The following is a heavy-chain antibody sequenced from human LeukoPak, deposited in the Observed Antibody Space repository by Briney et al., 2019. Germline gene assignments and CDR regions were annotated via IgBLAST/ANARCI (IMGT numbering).Heavy chain of an antibody. J-gene: IGHJ4*02. CDR2: ISSRSTTI. CDR3: GKGSLAVPATPLDF. V-gene: IGHV3-11*01. Sequence: TGGSLRLSCTASGFDFSNSFMSWIRQAPGKGREWISYISSRSTTIYYADSVKGRFTISRDNAKNTVYLQMNNLRVDDTAVFYCGKGSLAVPATPLDFWGQGTLVTVSS. D-gene: IGHD2-15*01. CDR1: GFDFSNSF.